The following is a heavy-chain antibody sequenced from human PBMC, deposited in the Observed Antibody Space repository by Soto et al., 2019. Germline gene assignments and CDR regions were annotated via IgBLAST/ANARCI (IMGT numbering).Heavy chain of an antibody. CDR3: ARLVKIAVAGTEGWFDP. J-gene: IGHJ5*02. CDR1: GYTFTSYG. CDR2: ISAYNGNT. V-gene: IGHV1-18*04. D-gene: IGHD6-19*01. Sequence: QVQLVQSGAEVKKPGASVKVSCKASGYTFTSYGISWVRQAPGQGLEWMGWISAYNGNTNYAQKLQGRGTLTTDTSTSTGYMELRSLRSDDTAVYYCARLVKIAVAGTEGWFDPWGQGTLVTVSS.